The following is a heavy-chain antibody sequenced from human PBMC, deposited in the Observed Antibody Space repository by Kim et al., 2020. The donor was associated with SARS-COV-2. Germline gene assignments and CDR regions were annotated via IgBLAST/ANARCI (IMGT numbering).Heavy chain of an antibody. V-gene: IGHV3-7*01. CDR2: EK. CDR3: ARDIRGTWFDP. J-gene: IGHJ5*02. D-gene: IGHD3-16*01. Sequence: EKYLLDSGKGRITISRDNAKNLMYLQMSGLRAEDTAVYYCARDIRGTWFDPWGQGTLVTVSS.